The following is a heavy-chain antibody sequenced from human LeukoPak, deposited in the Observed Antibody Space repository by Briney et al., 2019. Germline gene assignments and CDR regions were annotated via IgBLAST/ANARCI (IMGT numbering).Heavy chain of an antibody. CDR3: AKDITAGAVASAAFDY. V-gene: IGHV3-9*03. D-gene: IGHD6-19*01. CDR2: ISWNSGSI. Sequence: GGSLRLSCAASGFTFDDYAMHWVRQAPGKGLEWVSGISWNSGSIGYADSVKGRFTISRDNAKNSLYLQMNSLGAEDMALYYCAKDITAGAVASAAFDYWGQGTLVTVSS. J-gene: IGHJ4*02. CDR1: GFTFDDYA.